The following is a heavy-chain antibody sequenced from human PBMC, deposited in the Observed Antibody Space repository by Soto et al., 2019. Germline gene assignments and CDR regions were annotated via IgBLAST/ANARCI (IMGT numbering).Heavy chain of an antibody. Sequence: GASVKVSCKASGYTFTSYGISWVRQAPGQGLEWMGWMNPNSGNTGYAQKFQGRVTMTRNTSISTAYMELSSLRSEDTAVYYCSREVNFYGLDVWGQGTTVTVSS. V-gene: IGHV1-8*02. CDR1: GYTFTSYG. J-gene: IGHJ6*02. CDR3: SREVNFYGLDV. CDR2: MNPNSGNT.